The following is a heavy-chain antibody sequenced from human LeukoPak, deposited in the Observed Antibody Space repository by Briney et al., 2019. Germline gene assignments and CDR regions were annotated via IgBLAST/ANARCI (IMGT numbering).Heavy chain of an antibody. J-gene: IGHJ4*02. Sequence: SETLSLTCTISGGSVSDYYWSWIRQSPGKGLEWIGYIYYTETSYNPSLKSRVTISADTSKNQFSLKLYSVTAADTAVYYCATRKLGNDYWGQGTLVTVSS. D-gene: IGHD7-27*01. CDR2: IYYTET. CDR3: ATRKLGNDY. V-gene: IGHV4-59*02. CDR1: GGSVSDYY.